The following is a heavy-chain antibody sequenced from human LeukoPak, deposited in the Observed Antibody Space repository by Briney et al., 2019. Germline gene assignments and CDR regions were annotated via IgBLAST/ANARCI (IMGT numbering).Heavy chain of an antibody. J-gene: IGHJ3*01. Sequence: GSLRLSCAASGFTFSSYGMHWVRQAPGKGLEWVAVISYDGSNKYYADSVKGRFTISRDNAKNTLYLQMNSLRAEDTAVYYCARLDAYASSRYQGYVWGQGTMVTVSS. D-gene: IGHD6-13*01. V-gene: IGHV3-30*03. CDR3: ARLDAYASSRYQGYV. CDR1: GFTFSSYG. CDR2: ISYDGSNK.